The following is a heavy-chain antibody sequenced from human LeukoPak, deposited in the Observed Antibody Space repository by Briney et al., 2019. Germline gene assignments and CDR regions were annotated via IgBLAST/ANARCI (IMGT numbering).Heavy chain of an antibody. Sequence: WASVKVSCKASGYTFTSYYMHWVRQAPGQGLEWMGIINPSGGSTSYAQKFQGRVAMTRDMSTSTVCMELSSLRSEDTAVYYCAREVGPYDSSGYYHFDYWGQGTLVTVSS. CDR2: INPSGGST. V-gene: IGHV1-46*01. J-gene: IGHJ4*02. CDR3: AREVGPYDSSGYYHFDY. CDR1: GYTFTSYY. D-gene: IGHD3-22*01.